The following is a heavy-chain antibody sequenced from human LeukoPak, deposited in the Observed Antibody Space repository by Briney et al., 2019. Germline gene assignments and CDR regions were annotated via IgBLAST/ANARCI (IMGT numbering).Heavy chain of an antibody. J-gene: IGHJ5*02. V-gene: IGHV1-18*01. Sequence: ASVKVSCKASGYTFTSYGISWVRQAPGQGLEWMGWISAYNGNTNYAQKLQGRVTMTTDTSTSTAYMELRSLRSDDTAVYYCVRDRDIEGVAIPWFDPWGQGTLVTVSS. CDR1: GYTFTSYG. D-gene: IGHD1-26*01. CDR3: VRDRDIEGVAIPWFDP. CDR2: ISAYNGNT.